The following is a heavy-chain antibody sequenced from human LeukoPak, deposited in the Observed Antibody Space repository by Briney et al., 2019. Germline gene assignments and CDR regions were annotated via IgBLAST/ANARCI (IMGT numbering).Heavy chain of an antibody. V-gene: IGHV4-30-4*01. CDR1: GGSISSGDYY. Sequence: SETLSLTCTVSGGSISSGDYYWSWIRQPPGKGLEWIGYIYYSGSTYYNPSLKSRVTISVDTSKNQFSLKLSSVTAADTAVYYCARDHAYRVPYYFDYWGQGTLVTVSS. D-gene: IGHD5/OR15-5a*01. CDR3: ARDHAYRVPYYFDY. J-gene: IGHJ4*02. CDR2: IYYSGST.